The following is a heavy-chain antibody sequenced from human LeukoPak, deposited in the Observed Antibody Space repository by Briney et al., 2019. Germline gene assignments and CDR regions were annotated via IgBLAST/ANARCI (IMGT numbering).Heavy chain of an antibody. CDR3: AREIKPYGGGCYSGPFDI. CDR2: IYYSGST. V-gene: IGHV4-30-4*08. Sequence: SETLSLTCTVSGGSISSGDYYWSWIRQPPGKGLEWIGYIYYSGSTYYNPSLKSRLTISVDTSKNQFSLKLSSVTAADTAVYYCAREIKPYGGGCYSGPFDIWGQGTMVTVSS. J-gene: IGHJ3*02. CDR1: GGSISSGDYY. D-gene: IGHD2-21*01.